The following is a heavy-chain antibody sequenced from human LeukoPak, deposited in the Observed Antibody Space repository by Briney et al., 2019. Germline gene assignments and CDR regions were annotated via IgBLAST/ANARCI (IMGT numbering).Heavy chain of an antibody. CDR3: AKAPANKIVGSKHFDY. V-gene: IGHV3-9*01. Sequence: GGSLRLSCAASGFTFDDYAMHWVRQAPGKGLEWVSGISWNSGSIGYADSVKGRFTISRDNSKNTLYLQMNSLRAEDTAVYYCAKAPANKIVGSKHFDYWGQGTLVTVSS. J-gene: IGHJ4*02. CDR1: GFTFDDYA. CDR2: ISWNSGSI. D-gene: IGHD2-21*01.